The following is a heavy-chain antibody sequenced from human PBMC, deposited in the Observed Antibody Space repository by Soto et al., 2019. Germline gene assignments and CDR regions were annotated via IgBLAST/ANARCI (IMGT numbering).Heavy chain of an antibody. Sequence: GGSLRLSCAASGFTISTYWMHWIRQAPGEGLVWLSRITAAGTSTSSADSVKGRFTISRDNAKNTLYLQMNSLRAEDTAMYYCARGDPTYFDYWGQGILVTVSS. J-gene: IGHJ4*02. CDR3: ARGDPTYFDY. CDR1: GFTISTYW. V-gene: IGHV3-74*01. D-gene: IGHD1-26*01. CDR2: ITAAGTST.